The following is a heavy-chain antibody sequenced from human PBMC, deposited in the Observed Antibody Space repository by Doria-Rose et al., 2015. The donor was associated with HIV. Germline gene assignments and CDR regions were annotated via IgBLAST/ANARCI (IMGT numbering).Heavy chain of an antibody. D-gene: IGHD3-10*01. J-gene: IGHJ4*02. V-gene: IGHV3-21*01. CDR2: SSSTSAYI. Sequence: VQLVQSGGGLVRPGGSLRLSCATSGFTFSSHRINWVRQAPGKRLEWVSSSSSTSAYINYADSVRCRFTISRDNARNSLYLQMDSRRAEATAIYYCATGVTLDYWGQGPLVTVSS. CDR3: ATGVTLDY. CDR1: GFTFSSHR.